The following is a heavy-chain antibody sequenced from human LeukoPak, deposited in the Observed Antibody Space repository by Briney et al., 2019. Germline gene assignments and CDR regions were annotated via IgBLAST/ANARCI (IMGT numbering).Heavy chain of an antibody. CDR3: ARFYCSSTSCYFSYYGMDV. J-gene: IGHJ6*02. D-gene: IGHD2-2*01. Sequence: PGGSLRLSCAASGFTVSSNYMSWVRQAPGKGLEWVSVIYSGGSTYYADSAKGRFTISRDNSKNTLYLQMNSLRAEDTAVYYCARFYCSSTSCYFSYYGMDVWGQGTTVTVSS. V-gene: IGHV3-66*01. CDR2: IYSGGST. CDR1: GFTVSSNY.